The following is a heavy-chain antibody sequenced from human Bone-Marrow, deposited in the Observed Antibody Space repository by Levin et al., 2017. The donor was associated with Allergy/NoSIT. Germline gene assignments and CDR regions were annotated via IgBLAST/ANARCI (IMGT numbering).Heavy chain of an antibody. V-gene: IGHV5-51*01. D-gene: IGHD4-23*01. CDR2: IYPGDSDT. Sequence: GGSLRLSCQGSGYSFNNYWIGWVRQMPGKGLEWMGIIYPGDSDTKYSPSFQCQVTFSADKSSSTAYLQWSNLKASDTAMYYCARPGDNPWVDAFDIWGQGKMVTVSS. CDR1: GYSFNNYW. J-gene: IGHJ3*02. CDR3: ARPGDNPWVDAFDI.